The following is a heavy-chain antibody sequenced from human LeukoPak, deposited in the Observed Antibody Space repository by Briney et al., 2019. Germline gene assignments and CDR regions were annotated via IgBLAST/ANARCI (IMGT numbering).Heavy chain of an antibody. J-gene: IGHJ4*02. CDR3: ARVRMWSGEFL. Sequence: PGGSLRLSCAASGFTFSDYYLSWIRQAPGKGLEWISYIASSGSTTEYHADSVKGRFTISRDNAKNSLYLQMNSLRAEDTAIYYCARVRMWSGEFLWGQRTLVTVSS. V-gene: IGHV3-11*01. D-gene: IGHD3-10*01. CDR2: IASSGSTTE. CDR1: GFTFSDYY.